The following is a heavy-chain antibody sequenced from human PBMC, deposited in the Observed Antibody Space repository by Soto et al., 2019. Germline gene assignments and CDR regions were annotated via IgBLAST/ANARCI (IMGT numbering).Heavy chain of an antibody. D-gene: IGHD3-3*01. CDR2: IYYSGST. CDR3: ARGRYDFWSGDYYYYYMDV. J-gene: IGHJ6*03. CDR1: GGSISSYY. V-gene: IGHV4-59*01. Sequence: SETLSLTCTVSGGSISSYYWSWIRQPPGKGLEWIGYIYYSGSTNYNPSLKSRVTISVDTSKNQFSLKLSSVTAADTAVYYCARGRYDFWSGDYYYYYMDVWGKGTTVTVSS.